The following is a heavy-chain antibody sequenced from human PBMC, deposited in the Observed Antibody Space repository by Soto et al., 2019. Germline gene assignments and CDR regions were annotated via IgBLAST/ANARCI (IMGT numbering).Heavy chain of an antibody. J-gene: IGHJ4*02. V-gene: IGHV1-2*02. D-gene: IGHD6-19*01. CDR1: GYTFTGYY. CDR2: INPNSGGT. CDR3: PRVNSSGSLDY. Sequence: ASVKVSCKASGYTFTGYYMHWVRRAPGQGLEWMGWINPNSGGTNYAQKFQGRVTMTRDTSISTAYMELSRLRSDDTAVYYCPRVNSSGSLDYWGPGTLVTVYS.